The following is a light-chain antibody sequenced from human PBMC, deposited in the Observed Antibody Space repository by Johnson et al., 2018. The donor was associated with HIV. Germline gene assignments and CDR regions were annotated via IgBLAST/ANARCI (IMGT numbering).Light chain of an antibody. CDR3: GTWDSSLRGGV. Sequence: QSVLTQPPSVSAAPGQKVTISCSGSSSNIGNNYVSCYQQLPGTAPKLIIYDNNKRPSGIPDRFSGYKSGTSATLGITGLQTGDEADYYCGTWDSSLRGGVFGTGTKVTVL. CDR1: SSNIGNNY. V-gene: IGLV1-51*01. J-gene: IGLJ1*01. CDR2: DNN.